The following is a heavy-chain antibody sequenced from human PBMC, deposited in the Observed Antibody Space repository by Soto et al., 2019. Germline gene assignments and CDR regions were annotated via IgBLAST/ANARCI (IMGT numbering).Heavy chain of an antibody. CDR2: INPSGGST. D-gene: IGHD6-19*01. V-gene: IGHV1-46*01. CDR3: ARAPIAVAGPPYYLYYGLDV. CDR1: GYTFTSYY. Sequence: GASVKVSCKASGYTFTSYYMHWVRQAPGQGLEWIGIINPSGGSTSYAQKFQGRVTMTRDTSTSTVYMELSSLRSEDTAVYYCARAPIAVAGPPYYLYYGLDVWGQGTTVTVSS. J-gene: IGHJ6*02.